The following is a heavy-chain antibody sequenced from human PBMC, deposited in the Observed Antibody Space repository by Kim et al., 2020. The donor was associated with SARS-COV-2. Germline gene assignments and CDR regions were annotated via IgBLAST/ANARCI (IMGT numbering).Heavy chain of an antibody. J-gene: IGHJ6*02. V-gene: IGHV3-23*01. Sequence: DAVKSVFSISRDNTKNTLYLQMNSLRAEDTAGYYCAKVSVAGRYYYYGMDVWGQGTTVTVSS. CDR3: AKVSVAGRYYYYGMDV. D-gene: IGHD6-19*01.